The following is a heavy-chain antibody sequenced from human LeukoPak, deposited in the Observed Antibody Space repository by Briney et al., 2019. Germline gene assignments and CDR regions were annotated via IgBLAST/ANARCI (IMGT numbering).Heavy chain of an antibody. CDR3: ARDPPDYYDSSVTFDY. J-gene: IGHJ4*02. CDR1: GFTFSSYS. CDR2: ISSSSSYI. D-gene: IGHD3-22*01. V-gene: IGHV3-21*01. Sequence: GGSLRLSCAASGFTFSSYSMNWVRQAPGKGLEWVSAISSSSSYIYHADSVKGRFTISRDNAKNSLYLQMNSLRAEDTAVYYCARDPPDYYDSSVTFDYWGQGTLVTVSS.